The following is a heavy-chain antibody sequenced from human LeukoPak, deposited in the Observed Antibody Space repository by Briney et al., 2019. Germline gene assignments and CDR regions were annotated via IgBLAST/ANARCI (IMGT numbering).Heavy chain of an antibody. D-gene: IGHD4-17*01. J-gene: IGHJ5*02. CDR1: GYTFTGYY. CDR2: INPNSGGT. V-gene: IGHV1-2*06. CDR3: ARDSHDYGDYAHNWFDP. Sequence: ASVKVSCKASGYTFTGYYMHWVRQAPGQGLEWMGRINPNSGGTNYAQKFQGRVTMTRDTSISTAYMELSRLRSDDTAVYYCARDSHDYGDYAHNWFDPWGQGTLVTVSS.